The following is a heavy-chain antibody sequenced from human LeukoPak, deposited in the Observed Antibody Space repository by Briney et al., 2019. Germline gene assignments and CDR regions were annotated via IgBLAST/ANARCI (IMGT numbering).Heavy chain of an antibody. CDR1: GFTFSGYA. CDR2: VSAGGGST. Sequence: GGSLRLSFAASGFTFSGYAITWGRQAPGKGLEWVSTVSAGGGSTYYADSVKGRFTISRDNPKNTLHLQMNSLRAEDTAVYYCAKRLYGSGGYYQFDYWGQGTLVTVSS. D-gene: IGHD3-10*01. J-gene: IGHJ4*02. V-gene: IGHV3-23*01. CDR3: AKRLYGSGGYYQFDY.